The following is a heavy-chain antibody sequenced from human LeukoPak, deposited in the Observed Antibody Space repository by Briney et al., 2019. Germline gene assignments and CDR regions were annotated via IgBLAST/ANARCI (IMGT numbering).Heavy chain of an antibody. J-gene: IGHJ4*02. CDR3: ATPLDYYDSSGYHKGGD. CDR1: EFTFSSYW. CDR2: IKQDGSKK. D-gene: IGHD3-22*01. V-gene: IGHV3-7*03. Sequence: GGSLRLSCAASEFTFSSYWMTWVRQAPGKGLEWVANIKQDGSKKNYVDSVKGRFTISRDNAKNSLYLQMNSLRAEDTAVYYCATPLDYYDSSGYHKGGDWGQRTLVTVSS.